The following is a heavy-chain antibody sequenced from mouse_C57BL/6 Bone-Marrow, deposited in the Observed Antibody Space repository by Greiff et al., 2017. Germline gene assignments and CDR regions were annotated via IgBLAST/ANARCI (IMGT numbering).Heavy chain of an antibody. Sequence: EVKLQQSGPGLVKPSQSLSLTCSVTGYSITSGYYWNWIRQFPGNKLEWMGYISYDGSNNYNPSLKNRISITRDTSKNQFFLKLNSVTTEDTATYYCSNSYYYGSSLYYYAMDYWGQGTSVTVSS. CDR3: SNSYYYGSSLYYYAMDY. CDR2: ISYDGSN. D-gene: IGHD1-1*01. V-gene: IGHV3-6*01. CDR1: GYSITSGYY. J-gene: IGHJ4*01.